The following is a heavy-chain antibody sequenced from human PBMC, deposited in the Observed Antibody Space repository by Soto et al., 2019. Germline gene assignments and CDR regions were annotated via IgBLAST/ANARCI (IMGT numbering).Heavy chain of an antibody. D-gene: IGHD3-22*01. CDR2: INPNSGGT. V-gene: IGHV1-2*02. CDR1: GYTFTGYY. CDR3: ARDAAYYYDSSGYSP. J-gene: IGHJ5*02. Sequence: ASVKVSCKASGYTFTGYYMHWVRQAPGQGLEWMGWINPNSGGTNYAQKFQGRVTMTRDTSISTAYMVLSRLRSDDTAVYYCARDAAYYYDSSGYSPWGQGTLVTVSS.